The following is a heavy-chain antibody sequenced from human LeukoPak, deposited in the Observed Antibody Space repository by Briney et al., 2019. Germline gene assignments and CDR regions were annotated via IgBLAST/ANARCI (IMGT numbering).Heavy chain of an antibody. Sequence: GGSLRLSCAASGFTFSSYSMNWVRQAPGKGLEWVSSISSSSSHIYYAASVKGRFTISRDNAKNSLYPQMNSLRAEDTAVYYCARVGSGWYPYYWGQGTLVTASS. D-gene: IGHD6-19*01. CDR2: ISSSSSHI. V-gene: IGHV3-21*01. CDR3: ARVGSGWYPYY. CDR1: GFTFSSYS. J-gene: IGHJ4*02.